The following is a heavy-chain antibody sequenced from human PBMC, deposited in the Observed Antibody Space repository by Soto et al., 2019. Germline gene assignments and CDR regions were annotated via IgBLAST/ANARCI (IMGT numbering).Heavy chain of an antibody. V-gene: IGHV3-49*03. CDR1: GFTFGDYA. Sequence: GGSLRLSCTASGFTFGDYAMSWFRQAPGQGLGGVGFIRSKAYGGTTEYAAPVKGRFTISRDDSKSIAYLQMNSLKTEDKAVYYCTRSMITFGGVDYYGMDVWGQGTTVTVSS. D-gene: IGHD3-16*01. J-gene: IGHJ6*02. CDR3: TRSMITFGGVDYYGMDV. CDR2: IRSKAYGGTT.